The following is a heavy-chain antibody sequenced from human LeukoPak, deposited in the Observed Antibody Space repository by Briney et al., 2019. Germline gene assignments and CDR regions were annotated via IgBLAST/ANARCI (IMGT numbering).Heavy chain of an antibody. J-gene: IGHJ6*03. V-gene: IGHV4-39*01. Sequence: SETLSLTCTVSGGSISSSSYYWGWIRQPPGKGLEWIGSIYYSGSTYYNPSLKSRVTISVDTSKNQFSLKLSSVTAADTAVYYCARHQRAYYYDSSTYYYYYYMDVWGKGTTVTISS. CDR3: ARHQRAYYYDSSTYYYYYYMDV. CDR1: GGSISSSSYY. CDR2: IYYSGST. D-gene: IGHD3-22*01.